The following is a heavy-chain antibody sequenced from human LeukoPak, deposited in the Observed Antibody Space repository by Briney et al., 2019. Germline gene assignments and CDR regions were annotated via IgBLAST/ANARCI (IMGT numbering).Heavy chain of an antibody. V-gene: IGHV3-53*01. Sequence: GGSLRLSCAASGFSVANDRMSWVRQPPGKGLEWVSTVYGNGNTAYTDSVKGRFTISRDNSRNTLLLQMNSLRAEDTAVYFCVRERLGAIVENWGQGVLVIVSS. J-gene: IGHJ4*02. CDR1: GFSVANDR. D-gene: IGHD3-16*02. CDR2: VYGNGNT. CDR3: VRERLGAIVEN.